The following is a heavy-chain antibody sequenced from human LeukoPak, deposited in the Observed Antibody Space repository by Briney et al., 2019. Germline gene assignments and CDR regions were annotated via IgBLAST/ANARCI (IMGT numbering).Heavy chain of an antibody. V-gene: IGHV1-69*13. D-gene: IGHD1-26*01. Sequence: GASVKVSCKASGGTFSSYAISWVRQAPGQGLEWMGGIIPIFGTANYAQKFQGRVTITADGSTSTAYMELSSLRSEDTAVYYCARAPRVSSPGAGHYYYGMDVWGQGTTVTVSS. CDR3: ARAPRVSSPGAGHYYYGMDV. CDR1: GGTFSSYA. J-gene: IGHJ6*02. CDR2: IIPIFGTA.